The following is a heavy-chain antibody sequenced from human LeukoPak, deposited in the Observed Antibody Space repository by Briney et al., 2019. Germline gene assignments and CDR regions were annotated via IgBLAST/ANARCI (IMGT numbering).Heavy chain of an antibody. Sequence: ASVKVSCKASGYTFTGYYMHWVRQAPGQGLEWMGRINPNSGGTNYAQKFQGRVTMTRDTSISTVYMELSRLRSDDTAVYYCARVSKVAGSFDYWGQGTLVTVSS. CDR1: GYTFTGYY. V-gene: IGHV1-2*06. CDR2: INPNSGGT. CDR3: ARVSKVAGSFDY. D-gene: IGHD6-19*01. J-gene: IGHJ4*02.